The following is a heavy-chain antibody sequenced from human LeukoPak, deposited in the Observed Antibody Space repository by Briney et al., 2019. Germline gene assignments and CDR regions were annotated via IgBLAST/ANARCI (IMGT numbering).Heavy chain of an antibody. J-gene: IGHJ3*02. CDR2: ISYDGSKK. D-gene: IGHD3-10*01. CDR3: ARDYGRI. V-gene: IGHV3-30*04. CDR1: GFIFTNYA. Sequence: GGSLRLSCAASGFIFTNYAMHWVRQAPGEGLEWMAAISYDGSKKFYADSVKGRFTISRDNSKNTLSPRMNSLGDEDTAVYYCARDYGRIWGQGTMVTVSS.